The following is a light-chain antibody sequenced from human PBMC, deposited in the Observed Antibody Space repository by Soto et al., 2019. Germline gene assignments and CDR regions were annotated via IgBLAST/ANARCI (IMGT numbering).Light chain of an antibody. J-gene: IGKJ5*01. CDR2: AAS. CDR3: QQSYRSPIT. Sequence: DIQMTQSPSSLSASVGDRVTITCRASQSINTFLNWYQHKPGEAPKLLISAASNLRSGVPSRFRGGGSGTDFTLAISSLQPEDSACYYCQQSYRSPITFGQGTRLEIK. CDR1: QSINTF. V-gene: IGKV1-39*01.